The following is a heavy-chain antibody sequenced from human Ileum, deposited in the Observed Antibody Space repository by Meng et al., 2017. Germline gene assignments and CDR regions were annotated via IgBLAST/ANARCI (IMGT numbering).Heavy chain of an antibody. CDR2: ITPMYGTA. Sequence: VQLLQSETGGRKPGSSVKVSGKSSGGTFSSNGISWVRQAPGQGLEWMGGITPMYGTANYGQKFQGRVTITADKYTSTIYMELSSLRSEDTAVYYCARDEPDVLIGYEAYWGQGTLVTVSS. CDR3: ARDEPDVLIGYEAY. D-gene: IGHD3-9*01. CDR1: GGTFSSNG. V-gene: IGHV1-69*06. J-gene: IGHJ4*02.